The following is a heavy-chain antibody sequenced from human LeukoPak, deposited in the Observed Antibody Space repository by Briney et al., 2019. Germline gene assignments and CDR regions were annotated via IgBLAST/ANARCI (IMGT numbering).Heavy chain of an antibody. D-gene: IGHD3-16*02. CDR1: GYILSRYA. CDR3: ARDRVDYRPFDY. Sequence: ASVKVSCKASGYILSRYAMNWVRQAPGQRLEWMGWINAGNGNTKYSQKLQGRVTITRDTSASIAYMELSSLRSEDTAVYYCARDRVDYRPFDYWGQGTLVTVSS. CDR2: INAGNGNT. J-gene: IGHJ4*02. V-gene: IGHV1-3*01.